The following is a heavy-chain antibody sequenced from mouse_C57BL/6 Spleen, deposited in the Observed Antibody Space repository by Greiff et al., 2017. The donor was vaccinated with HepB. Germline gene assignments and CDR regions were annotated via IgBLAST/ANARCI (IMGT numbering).Heavy chain of an antibody. J-gene: IGHJ2*01. D-gene: IGHD1-1*01. CDR2: ISSGGDYI. V-gene: IGHV5-9-1*02. CDR3: TREGNYYGSSLYYFDY. Sequence: DVHLVESGEGLVKPGGSLKLSCAASGFTFSSYAMSWVRQTPEKRLEWVAYISSGGDYIYYADTVKGRFTISRDNARNTLYLQMSSLKSEDTAMYYCTREGNYYGSSLYYFDYWGQGTTLTVSS. CDR1: GFTFSSYA.